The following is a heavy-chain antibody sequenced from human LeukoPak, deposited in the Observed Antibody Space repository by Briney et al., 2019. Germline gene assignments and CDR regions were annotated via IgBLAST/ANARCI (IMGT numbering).Heavy chain of an antibody. CDR3: ARHPAYRSGDC. V-gene: IGHV1-46*01. CDR2: INPGTGGT. D-gene: IGHD2-15*01. Sequence: ASVKVSCKASGYTFTSYFIHWVRQAPGQGLEWMGIINPGTGGTTYAQNFQGRVTMTSDTSTSTAYMELTSLRSDDTAIYYCARHPAYRSGDCWGQGTLVTVSS. CDR1: GYTFTSYF. J-gene: IGHJ4*02.